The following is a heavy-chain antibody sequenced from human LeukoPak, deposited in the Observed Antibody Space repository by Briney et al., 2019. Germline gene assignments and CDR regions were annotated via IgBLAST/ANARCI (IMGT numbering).Heavy chain of an antibody. CDR3: AKLGSSSWRFSDYFDY. D-gene: IGHD6-13*01. J-gene: IGHJ4*02. V-gene: IGHV3-66*04. CDR2: IYSGGST. Sequence: GGSLRLSCAASEFSVGSNYMTWVRQAPGKGLEWVSLIYSGGSTYYADSVKGRFTISRDNSKNSLYLQMNSLRAEDTAVYYCAKLGSSSWRFSDYFDYWGQGTLVTVSS. CDR1: EFSVGSNY.